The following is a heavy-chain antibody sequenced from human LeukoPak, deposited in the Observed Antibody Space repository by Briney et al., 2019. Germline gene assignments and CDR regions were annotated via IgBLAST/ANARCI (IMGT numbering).Heavy chain of an antibody. Sequence: GGSLRLSCAASGFIVSSNYMTWVRQAPGKGLEWLSVIYSGGDTYYADSVKGRFTISRDNSKNTLYLQMNSLRAEDTAVYYCARRSGEGYFDCWGQGTLVTVSS. CDR2: IYSGGDT. J-gene: IGHJ4*02. CDR1: GFIVSSNY. V-gene: IGHV3-66*01. D-gene: IGHD1-26*01. CDR3: ARRSGEGYFDC.